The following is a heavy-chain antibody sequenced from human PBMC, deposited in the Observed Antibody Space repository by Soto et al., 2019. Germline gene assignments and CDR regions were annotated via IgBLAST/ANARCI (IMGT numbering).Heavy chain of an antibody. J-gene: IGHJ3*02. CDR3: ARDRVFPKWLATYDAFDI. CDR2: INSDGSST. Sequence: GGSLRLSCAASGFTFSSYWIHWVRQAPWKGLVWVSRINSDGSSTSYADSVKGRFTISRDNAKNTLYLQMNSLRAEDTAVYYCARDRVFPKWLATYDAFDIWGQGTMVTVSS. CDR1: GFTFSSYW. D-gene: IGHD6-19*01. V-gene: IGHV3-74*01.